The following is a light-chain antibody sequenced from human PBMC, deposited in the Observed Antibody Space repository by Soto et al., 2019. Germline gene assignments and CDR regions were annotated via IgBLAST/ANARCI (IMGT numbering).Light chain of an antibody. CDR1: SNDIGANDY. J-gene: IGLJ2*01. Sequence: QSAMTQPASVSGSPGQSSTISYTGTSNDIGANDYVSWYQHHPGQAPKILIYEAANRPSGVSHRFSGSKSGNTASLTISGLQAEDEADYFCTSYTSTSTLVFGGGTKLTVL. CDR3: TSYTSTSTLV. CDR2: EAA. V-gene: IGLV2-14*01.